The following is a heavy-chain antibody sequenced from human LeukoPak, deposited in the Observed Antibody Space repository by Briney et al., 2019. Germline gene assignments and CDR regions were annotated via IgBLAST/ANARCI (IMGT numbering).Heavy chain of an antibody. CDR1: GGSINTNY. D-gene: IGHD4-23*01. J-gene: IGHJ4*02. CDR3: ARELDDYGGPFDY. CDR2: IYYSGST. Sequence: SETLSLTCTVSGGSINTNYWSWIRQPPGKGLEWIGYIYYSGSTYYNPSLKSRVTISVDSSKNQFSLKLSSVTAADTAVYYCARELDDYGGPFDYWGQGTLVTVSS. V-gene: IGHV4-59*12.